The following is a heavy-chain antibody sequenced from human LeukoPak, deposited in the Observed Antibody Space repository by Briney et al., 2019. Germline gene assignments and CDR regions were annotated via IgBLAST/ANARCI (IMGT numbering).Heavy chain of an antibody. CDR1: GFTFDDYA. V-gene: IGHV3-43D*04. Sequence: PGGSLRLSCAASGFTFDDYAMHWVRQAPGKGLEWVSLISWDGGSTYYADSVKGRLTISRDNSKNSLYLQMNSLRAEDTALYYCAKDITPSYSSGPFDYWGQGTLVTVSS. CDR3: AKDITPSYSSGPFDY. J-gene: IGHJ4*02. D-gene: IGHD6-19*01. CDR2: ISWDGGST.